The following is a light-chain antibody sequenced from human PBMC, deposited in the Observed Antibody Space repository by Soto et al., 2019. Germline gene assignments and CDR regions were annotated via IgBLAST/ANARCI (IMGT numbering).Light chain of an antibody. CDR3: QHYNSYSEA. Sequence: DVQMTLSPSTLSGSVGDRVTITCRASQTISSWLAWYQQKPGKAPKLLIYKASTLKSGVPSSFSGSGSGTEFTLTTSSLQPDDFATYCCQHYNSYSEAFGQGAKADI. CDR1: QTISSW. CDR2: KAS. V-gene: IGKV1-5*03. J-gene: IGKJ1*01.